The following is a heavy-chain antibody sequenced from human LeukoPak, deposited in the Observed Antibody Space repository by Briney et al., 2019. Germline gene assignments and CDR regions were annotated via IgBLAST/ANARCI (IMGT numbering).Heavy chain of an antibody. D-gene: IGHD5-18*01. Sequence: SETLSLTCTVSGGSISSYHRSWIRQPAGKGLEWIGRIYTSGSTNYNPSLKSRVTISVDTSKNQFSLKLSSVTAADTAVYYCAREGVSYSSHNWFDPWGQGTLVTVSS. CDR2: IYTSGST. J-gene: IGHJ5*02. CDR3: AREGVSYSSHNWFDP. CDR1: GGSISSYH. V-gene: IGHV4-4*07.